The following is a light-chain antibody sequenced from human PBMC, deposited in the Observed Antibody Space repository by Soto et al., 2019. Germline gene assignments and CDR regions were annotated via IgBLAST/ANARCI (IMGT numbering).Light chain of an antibody. CDR2: VGSGGIVG. CDR1: SGYNNYK. J-gene: IGLJ1*01. V-gene: IGLV9-49*01. CDR3: GADHGSGSNFVYV. Sequence: QLVLTQPPSASASLGASVTLTCTLSSGYNNYKVDWYQQRPGEGPRFVMRVGSGGIVGSKGDGIPDRFSVLASGLDRYLTIENIQEEDESDYHCGADHGSGSNFVYVSGTGTKVTVL.